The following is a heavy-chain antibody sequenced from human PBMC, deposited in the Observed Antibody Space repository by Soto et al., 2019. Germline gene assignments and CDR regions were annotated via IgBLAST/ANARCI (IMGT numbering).Heavy chain of an antibody. J-gene: IGHJ5*02. CDR1: VGCINSDDHY. V-gene: IGHV4-30-4*08. Sequence: SETLCLTCSFSVGCINSDDHYWTWIRQPPGKGLEWIGSIYYSGTTNYNPSLKSRITVSIETSKNQLSLNLTSVTAADTALYDCARQRRGGYWFAPWGQGTTFTVSS. CDR3: ARQRRGGYWFAP. CDR2: IYYSGTT.